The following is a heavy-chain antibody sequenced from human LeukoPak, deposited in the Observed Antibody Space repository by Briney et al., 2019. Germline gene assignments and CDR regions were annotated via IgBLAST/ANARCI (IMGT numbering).Heavy chain of an antibody. V-gene: IGHV4-39*07. CDR1: GVSISNNLLS. Sequence: SETLSLTCTVSGVSISNNLLSWGWIRQPPGRGLEWIGNIDHTGSTYYNPSLKNRVTISVDTSKNQFSLRLSSVTAADTAVYYCVRGPYGSGISNWFDPWGQGTLVTVSS. J-gene: IGHJ5*02. CDR2: IDHTGST. CDR3: VRGPYGSGISNWFDP. D-gene: IGHD3-10*01.